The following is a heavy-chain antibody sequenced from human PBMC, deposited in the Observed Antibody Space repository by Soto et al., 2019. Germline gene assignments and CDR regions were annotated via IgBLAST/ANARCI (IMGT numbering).Heavy chain of an antibody. CDR2: IYYSGST. CDR3: ARGEVRVALPSGY. CDR1: GGSISSYY. Sequence: QVQLQESGPGLVKPSETLSITCTVSGGSISSYYWSWIRQPPGKRLEWIGYIYYSGSTNYNPSLKSRVTTSVDTSKNQFSLKLSSVTAADTAVYYCARGEVRVALPSGYWGHRTLVTVSS. J-gene: IGHJ4*01. V-gene: IGHV4-59*01. D-gene: IGHD2-15*01.